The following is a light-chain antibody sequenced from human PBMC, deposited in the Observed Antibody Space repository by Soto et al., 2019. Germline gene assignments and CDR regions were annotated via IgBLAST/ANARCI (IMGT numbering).Light chain of an antibody. Sequence: EIALTQSPATLSLSPGERATLSCRARQSVSSYLAWYQQKPGQAPRLLIYDASNRATGIPARFSGSGSGTDFTLTISSLEPEDFAVYYCQEYFIPPWTFGQGTKVEVK. J-gene: IGKJ1*01. CDR2: DAS. CDR1: QSVSSY. V-gene: IGKV3-11*01. CDR3: QEYFIPPWT.